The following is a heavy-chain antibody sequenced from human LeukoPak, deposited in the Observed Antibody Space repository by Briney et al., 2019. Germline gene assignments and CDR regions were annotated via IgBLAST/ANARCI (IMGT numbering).Heavy chain of an antibody. Sequence: SETLSLTCSVSGGSISSYYWSWIRQPPGKGLEWIGYIYYSGSTNYNPSLKSRVTISVDTSKNQFSLKLSSVTAADTAVYYCARHQHSYDSSGSDAFDIWGQGTMVTVSS. CDR2: IYYSGST. CDR3: ARHQHSYDSSGSDAFDI. D-gene: IGHD3-22*01. CDR1: GGSISSYY. J-gene: IGHJ3*02. V-gene: IGHV4-59*08.